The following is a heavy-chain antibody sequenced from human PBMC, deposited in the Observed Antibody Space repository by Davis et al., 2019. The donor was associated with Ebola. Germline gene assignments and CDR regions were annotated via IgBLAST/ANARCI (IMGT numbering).Heavy chain of an antibody. D-gene: IGHD3-16*02. CDR3: AVPRDYDSVWGSYRLGFDD. CDR2: IIPIFGTA. V-gene: IGHV1-69*13. J-gene: IGHJ4*02. CDR1: GGTFSSYA. Sequence: SVKVSCKASGGTFSSYAISWVRQAPGQGLEWMGGIIPIFGTANYAQKFQGRVTITADESTSTAYMELSSLRSEDTAVYYCAVPRDYDSVWGSYRLGFDDWARGTLVTVSS.